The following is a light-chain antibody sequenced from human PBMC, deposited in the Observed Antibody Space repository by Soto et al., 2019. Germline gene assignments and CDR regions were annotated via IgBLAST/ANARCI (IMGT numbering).Light chain of an antibody. CDR1: SSNIGSNY. CDR3: AAWDDSLSGVV. V-gene: IGLV1-47*02. J-gene: IGLJ2*01. CDR2: SNN. Sequence: QSVLTQPPSASGTPGQRGTISCSGSSSNIGSNYVYWYQQLRGTAPKLLMYSNNQRPSGVPDRFSGSKSGTSASLAISGLRSEDEADYYCAAWDDSLSGVVFGGGTKLTVL.